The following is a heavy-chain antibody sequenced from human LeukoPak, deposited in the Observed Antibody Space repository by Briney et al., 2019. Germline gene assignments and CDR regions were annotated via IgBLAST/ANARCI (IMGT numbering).Heavy chain of an antibody. CDR3: ARAINSAWHNIDY. CDR1: GSTFSTYA. D-gene: IGHD2/OR15-2a*01. CDR2: ISYHGSDK. V-gene: IGHV3-30*04. J-gene: IGHJ4*02. Sequence: PGGALRLSCVASGSTFSTYAMPWVRQAPGKGLGWVAVISYHGSDKYYVDSVKGRFTISRDNSKNTLYLQMNSLRTEDTAVFYCARAINSAWHNIDYWGQGTLVTVSS.